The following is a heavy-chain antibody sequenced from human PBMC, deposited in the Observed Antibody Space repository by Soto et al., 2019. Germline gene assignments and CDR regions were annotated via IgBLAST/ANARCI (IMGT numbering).Heavy chain of an antibody. CDR3: ARDHEGFYGDYTFDI. Sequence: GASVNVSCKASGYTFTGYYMHWVRQAPGQGLEWMGWINPNSGGTNYAQKFQGRVTMTRDTSISTAYMELSRLRSDDTAVYYCARDHEGFYGDYTFDIWGQGTMVTVSS. CDR1: GYTFTGYY. CDR2: INPNSGGT. D-gene: IGHD4-17*01. J-gene: IGHJ3*02. V-gene: IGHV1-2*02.